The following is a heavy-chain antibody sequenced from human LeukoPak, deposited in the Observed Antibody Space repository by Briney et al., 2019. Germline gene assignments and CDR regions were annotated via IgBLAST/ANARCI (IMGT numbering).Heavy chain of an antibody. V-gene: IGHV3-23*01. CDR1: GFTFSNYA. CDR2: ISGSGDST. CDR3: ARYCSSSSCYTGFQH. J-gene: IGHJ1*01. Sequence: GGSLRLSCAASGFTFSNYAMSWVRQAPGKGLEWVSAISGSGDSTYYADSVKGRFTISRDNSKDTLYLQMNSLRAEDTAVYFCARYCSSSSCYTGFQHWGQGTLVTVSS. D-gene: IGHD2-2*02.